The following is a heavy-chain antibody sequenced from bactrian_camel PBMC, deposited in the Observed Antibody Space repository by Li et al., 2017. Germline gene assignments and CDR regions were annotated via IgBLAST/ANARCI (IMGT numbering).Heavy chain of an antibody. D-gene: IGHD6*01. J-gene: IGHJ6*01. V-gene: IGHV3S7*01. CDR1: GFTFSNAN. CDR3: PLHTVVAGISLV. CDR2: IYSDGTNT. Sequence: HVQLVESGGGLVQPGGSLRLSCAASGFTFSNANMRWVRQAPGKGLKWVSGIYSDGTNTDYADSVKGRFTISRDNAKNTLYLQMNGLKPTTREYIIVPLHTVVAGISLVFGARGPRSPSP.